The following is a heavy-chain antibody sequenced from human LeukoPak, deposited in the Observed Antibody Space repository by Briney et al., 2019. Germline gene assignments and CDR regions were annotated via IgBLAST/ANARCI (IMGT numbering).Heavy chain of an antibody. J-gene: IGHJ5*02. V-gene: IGHV4-34*01. CDR2: INHSGST. Sequence: SETLSLTCAVYGGSFSGYYWSWIRQPPGKGLEWIGEINHSGSTNYNPSLKSRVTISVDTSKNQFSLKLSSVTAADTAVYYCARGGLYYDFWSGRGGFDPWGQGTLVTVSS. CDR3: ARGGLYYDFWSGRGGFDP. CDR1: GGSFSGYY. D-gene: IGHD3-3*01.